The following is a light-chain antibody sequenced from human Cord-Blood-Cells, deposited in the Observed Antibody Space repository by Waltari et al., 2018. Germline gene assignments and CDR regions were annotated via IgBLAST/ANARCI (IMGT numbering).Light chain of an antibody. CDR2: DAS. CDR3: QQYNSYSPT. V-gene: IGKV1-5*01. J-gene: IGKJ1*01. CDR1: QSISSW. Sequence: DTQMTQSPSTLSASVGDRVTTTCRASQSISSWLAWYQQKPGKAPKLLIYDASSLESGVPSRFSGSGSGTEFTLTISSLQPDDFATYYCQQYNSYSPTFGQGTKVEIK.